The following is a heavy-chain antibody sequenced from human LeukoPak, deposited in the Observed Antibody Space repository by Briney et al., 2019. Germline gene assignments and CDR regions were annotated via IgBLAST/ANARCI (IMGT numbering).Heavy chain of an antibody. V-gene: IGHV3-23*01. CDR1: GFTFSSYG. CDR3: AKGMGDSSGYYYRIWYYMDV. CDR2: ISGSGGST. Sequence: GGSLRLSCAASGFTFSSYGMSWVRQAPGKGLEWVSAISGSGGSTYYADSVKGRFTISRDNSKNTLYLQMNSLRAEDTAVYYCAKGMGDSSGYYYRIWYYMDVWGKGTTVTVSS. D-gene: IGHD3-22*01. J-gene: IGHJ6*03.